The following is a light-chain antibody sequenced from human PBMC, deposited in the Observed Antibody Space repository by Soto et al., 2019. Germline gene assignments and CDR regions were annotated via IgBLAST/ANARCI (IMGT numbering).Light chain of an antibody. CDR2: AAS. CDR1: QGISNY. V-gene: IGKV1-27*01. Sequence: DIQMTQSQSSLSASVGDRVTITCRASQGISNYLAWYQQKPGTVPKLLIFAASTLQSGVPSRVSGSGSGTDFTLTISSLKPEDVETYYCQQSYSTPRTFGPGTKVDIK. J-gene: IGKJ3*01. CDR3: QQSYSTPRT.